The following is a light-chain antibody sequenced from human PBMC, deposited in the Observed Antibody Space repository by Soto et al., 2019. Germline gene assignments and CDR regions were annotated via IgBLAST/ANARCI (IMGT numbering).Light chain of an antibody. CDR2: KAS. CDR1: QSISTW. CDR3: QQLNSYPIT. Sequence: DIQMTQSPSTLSASVGDRVIITCRASQSISTWLAWYQQKPGKAPKLLIYKASSLESGVPSRFSGSGSGTDFTLTISSLQPEDFATYYCQQLNSYPITFGQGTRLEIK. J-gene: IGKJ5*01. V-gene: IGKV1-5*03.